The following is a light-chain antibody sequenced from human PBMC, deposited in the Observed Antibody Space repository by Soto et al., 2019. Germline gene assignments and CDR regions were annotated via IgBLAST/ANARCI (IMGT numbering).Light chain of an antibody. J-gene: IGLJ1*01. CDR2: DVN. CDR1: SSDVGGYNY. CDR3: CSFAGSSTF. Sequence: QSALTQPRSVSGSPGQSVTISCTGTSSDVGGYNYVSWYQQHPGKAPRLMIYDVNKRPSGVPDRFSGSKSGNAASLTISGLQTEDEADYYCCSFAGSSTFFGTGTKLTVL. V-gene: IGLV2-11*01.